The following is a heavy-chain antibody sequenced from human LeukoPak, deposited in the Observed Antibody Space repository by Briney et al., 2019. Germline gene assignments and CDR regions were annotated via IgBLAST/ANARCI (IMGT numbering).Heavy chain of an antibody. CDR3: AKCGDDDVLTGDYDSDY. CDR2: VPGRDNST. Sequence: GASLRLSCAASGFNFSNYAMSWVRQAPGKGLEWVSAVPGRDNSTYYTDSVKGRFTISRDNSKNTLYLQMNSLSAEDTAIYYCAKCGDDDVLTGDYDSDYWGQGSLVTVSS. D-gene: IGHD3-9*01. J-gene: IGHJ4*02. CDR1: GFNFSNYA. V-gene: IGHV3-23*01.